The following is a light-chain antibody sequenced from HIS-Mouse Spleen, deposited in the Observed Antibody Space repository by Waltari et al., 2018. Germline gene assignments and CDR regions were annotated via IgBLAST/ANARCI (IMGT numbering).Light chain of an antibody. J-gene: IGLJ1*01. CDR2: DVS. V-gene: IGLV2-11*01. Sequence: QSALTQHRPVSGSPGQSVTISCTGTSSDVGGYNYVSWYQQHPGKAPKLMIYDVSKRPSGVPDRFSGSKSGNTASLTISGLQAEDEADYYCCSYAGSYTGVFGTGTKVTVL. CDR1: SSDVGGYNY. CDR3: CSYAGSYTGV.